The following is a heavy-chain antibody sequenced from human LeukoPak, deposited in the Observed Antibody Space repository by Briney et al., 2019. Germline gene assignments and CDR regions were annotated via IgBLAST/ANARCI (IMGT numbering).Heavy chain of an antibody. CDR3: ARGGYSSSWDFGY. D-gene: IGHD6-13*01. J-gene: IGHJ4*02. CDR1: GFTVSSDY. V-gene: IGHV3-66*02. Sequence: GGSLRLSCAASGFTVSSDYMSWVRQAPRKGLEWVSVIYSGGSTYYADSVKGRFTISRDNSKNTLYLQMNSLRAEDTAVYYCARGGYSSSWDFGYWGQGTLVTVSS. CDR2: IYSGGST.